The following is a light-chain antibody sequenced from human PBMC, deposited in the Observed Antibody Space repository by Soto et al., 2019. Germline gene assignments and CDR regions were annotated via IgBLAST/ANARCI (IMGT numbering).Light chain of an antibody. CDR2: GAS. CDR3: QQYDNSPIT. V-gene: IGKV3-20*01. Sequence: EIVVTQSPCIFSLSPLERASLSCGASQSISSSFLAWYQQKPGQAPRLLIYGASSRATGIPDRFSGTGSETDFTLTISRLEPEDFAVYYCQQYDNSPITFGQGTRLEIK. CDR1: QSISSSF. J-gene: IGKJ5*01.